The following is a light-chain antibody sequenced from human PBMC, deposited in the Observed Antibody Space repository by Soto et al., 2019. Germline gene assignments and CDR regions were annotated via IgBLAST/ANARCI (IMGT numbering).Light chain of an antibody. CDR3: QQYRSWPRT. V-gene: IGKV3-15*01. CDR1: QGVDIN. J-gene: IGKJ1*01. CDR2: GAS. Sequence: DIVMTQSPATLSVAPGERVTFSCRASQGVDINLAWYQQKPGQAPRLLIYGASTRATDMSGTFSGRGSGTEFTLTISNVRPEDFAVYYCQQYRSWPRTFGQGTKVDIK.